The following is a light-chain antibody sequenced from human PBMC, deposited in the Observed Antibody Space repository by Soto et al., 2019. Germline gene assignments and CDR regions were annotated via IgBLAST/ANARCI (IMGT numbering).Light chain of an antibody. Sequence: QSALTQPASVSGSPGQSITISCTGNSSDLGGYNYVSWYQQHPGKAPKLMIYDVSNRPSGVSNRFSGSKSGNTASLTISGLQAEDEADYYCSSYTSSSTPVVFGGGTKLTVL. J-gene: IGLJ2*01. CDR3: SSYTSSSTPVV. CDR2: DVS. CDR1: SSDLGGYNY. V-gene: IGLV2-14*01.